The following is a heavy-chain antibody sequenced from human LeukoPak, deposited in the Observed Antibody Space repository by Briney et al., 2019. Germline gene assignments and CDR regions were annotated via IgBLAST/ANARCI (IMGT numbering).Heavy chain of an antibody. Sequence: KTSETLSLTCAVSSGSISSSTWWSWVRQPPGKGLEWIGEINHSGSTHYTPSLKSRVTISVDTSDNQFSLKMISVTAADTAVYYCARAYYYDSSGYYLGLDYRGQGTLVTVSS. J-gene: IGHJ4*02. CDR2: INHSGST. D-gene: IGHD3-22*01. V-gene: IGHV4-4*02. CDR3: ARAYYYDSSGYYLGLDY. CDR1: SGSISSSTW.